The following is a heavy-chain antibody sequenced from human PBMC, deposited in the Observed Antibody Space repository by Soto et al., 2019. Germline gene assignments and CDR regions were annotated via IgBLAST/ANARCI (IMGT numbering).Heavy chain of an antibody. V-gene: IGHV4-39*01. CDR2: IYYSGST. D-gene: IGHD3-3*02. CDR3: ASPKIAFYNWFDP. CDR1: GGSISSSSYY. J-gene: IGHJ5*02. Sequence: QLQLQESGPGLVRPSETLSLTCTVSGGSISSSSYYWGWIRQPPGKGLEWIGSIYYSGSTYYNPSLNSRVTISVDTSKNQFSLKLSSVTAADTAVYYCASPKIAFYNWFDPWGQGTLVTVSS.